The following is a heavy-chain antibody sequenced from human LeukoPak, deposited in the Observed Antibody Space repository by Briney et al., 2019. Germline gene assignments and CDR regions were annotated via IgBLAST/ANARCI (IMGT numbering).Heavy chain of an antibody. J-gene: IGHJ6*02. V-gene: IGHV3-30*18. CDR2: ISYDGSNK. Sequence: GRSLRLSSAASGFTFSSYGMHWVRQAPGKGLEWVAVISYDGSNKYYADSVKGRFTISRDNSKNTLYLQMNSLRAEDTAVYYCAKDRKAAISYYYYYGMDVWGQGTTVTVSS. CDR3: AKDRKAAISYYYYYGMDV. CDR1: GFTFSSYG. D-gene: IGHD2-2*01.